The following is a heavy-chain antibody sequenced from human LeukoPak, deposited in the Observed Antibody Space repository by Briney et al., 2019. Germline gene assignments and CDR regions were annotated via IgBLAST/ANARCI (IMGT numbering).Heavy chain of an antibody. V-gene: IGHV3-9*01. J-gene: IGHJ5*02. CDR3: AKGLSPNAVAGTLFPDTHWFDP. CDR1: GFTFDDYA. Sequence: PGGSLRLSCAASGFTFDDYAMHWVRQAPGKGLEWVSGISWNSGGIGYADSVKGRFTISRDNAKNSLYLQMNSLRAEDTALYYCAKGLSPNAVAGTLFPDTHWFDPWGQGTLVTVSS. D-gene: IGHD6-19*01. CDR2: ISWNSGGI.